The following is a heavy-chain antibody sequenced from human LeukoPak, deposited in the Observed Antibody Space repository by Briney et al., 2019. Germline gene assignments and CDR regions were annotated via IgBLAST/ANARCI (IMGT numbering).Heavy chain of an antibody. V-gene: IGHV3-30*08. CDR1: AFTFSSYA. Sequence: PGGSLRLSCAASAFTFSSYAMHWVRQAPGEGLEWVAVISYDGRNKYYADSVKGRFTISRDNSKNTLYLQMNSLRAEDTAVYYCARGRYFDYWGQGTLVTVSS. CDR3: ARGRYFDY. J-gene: IGHJ4*02. CDR2: ISYDGRNK.